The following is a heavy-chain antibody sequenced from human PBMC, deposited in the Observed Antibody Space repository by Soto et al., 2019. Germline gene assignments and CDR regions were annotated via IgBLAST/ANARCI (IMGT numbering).Heavy chain of an antibody. Sequence: QVQLQESGPGLVKPSGTLSLTCAVFGGSSSNSNWWTWVRQPPGKGLDWIGEIFHSGSTNYNSSLMGRVTISVEKANNQFSLKLSSVPAADTAVYYCAHRPIVGAAIWGQGTLVTVSS. J-gene: IGHJ4*02. V-gene: IGHV4-4*02. D-gene: IGHD1-26*01. CDR1: GGSSSNSNW. CDR2: IFHSGST. CDR3: AHRPIVGAAI.